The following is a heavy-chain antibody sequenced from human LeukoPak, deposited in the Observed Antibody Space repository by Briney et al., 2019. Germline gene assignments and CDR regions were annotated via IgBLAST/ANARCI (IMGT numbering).Heavy chain of an antibody. CDR2: ISSSSSYI. J-gene: IGHJ6*03. Sequence: GGSLRLSCAASGFTFSSYSMNWVRQAPGKGLEWVSSISSSSSYIYYADSVKGRFTISRDNAKNSLYLQMNSLRAEDTAVYYCARDDCSGGSCYPYYYYYMDVWGKGTTVTVSS. D-gene: IGHD2-15*01. CDR1: GFTFSSYS. CDR3: ARDDCSGGSCYPYYYYYMDV. V-gene: IGHV3-21*01.